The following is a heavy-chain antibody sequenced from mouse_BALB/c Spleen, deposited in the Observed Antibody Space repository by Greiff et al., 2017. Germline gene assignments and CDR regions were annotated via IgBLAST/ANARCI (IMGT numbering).Heavy chain of an antibody. CDR2: INSNGGST. CDR1: GFTFSSYG. V-gene: IGHV5-6-3*01. J-gene: IGHJ2*01. Sequence: EVKLQESGGGLVQPGGSLKLSCAASGFTFSSYGMSWVRQTPDKRLELVATINSNGGSTYYPDSVKGRFTISRDNAKNTLYLQMSSLKSEDTAMYYCARVYYYGSLYYFDYWGQGTTLTVSS. CDR3: ARVYYYGSLYYFDY. D-gene: IGHD1-1*01.